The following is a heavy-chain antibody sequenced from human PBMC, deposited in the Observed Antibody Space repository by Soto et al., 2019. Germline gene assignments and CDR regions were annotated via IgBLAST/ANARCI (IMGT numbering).Heavy chain of an antibody. CDR3: ARTGAQYDFWSGYSYYYCMDV. D-gene: IGHD3-3*01. J-gene: IGHJ6*03. CDR2: IYYSGST. V-gene: IGHV4-59*01. Sequence: PSETLSLTCTVSGGSISSYYWSWIRQPPGKGLEWIGYIYYSGSTNYNPSLKSRVTISVDTSKNQFSLKLSSVTAADTAVYYCARTGAQYDFWSGYSYYYCMDVWGKGTTVTVS. CDR1: GGSISSYY.